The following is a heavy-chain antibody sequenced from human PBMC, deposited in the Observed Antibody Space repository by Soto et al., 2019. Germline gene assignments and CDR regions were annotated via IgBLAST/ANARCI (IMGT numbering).Heavy chain of an antibody. CDR1: GFTLSSYE. D-gene: IGHD6-19*01. CDR2: ISDSGSP. Sequence: EVQLVESGGGLVQPGGSLRLSCAASGFTLSSYEMNWVRQAPGKGLEWVSYISDSGSPMYADSVKGRFTISRDNDKKSLYLQMNSLRAEDTAVYYCARDNGGAYSSGWYSRDYSYGMDVWGQGTTVTVSS. J-gene: IGHJ6*02. CDR3: ARDNGGAYSSGWYSRDYSYGMDV. V-gene: IGHV3-48*03.